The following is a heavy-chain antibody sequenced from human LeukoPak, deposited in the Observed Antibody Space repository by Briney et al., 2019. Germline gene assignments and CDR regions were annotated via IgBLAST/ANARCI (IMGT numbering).Heavy chain of an antibody. CDR2: IWYDGSNK. D-gene: IGHD3-22*01. CDR1: GFTFSNYG. CDR3: VREGYHYDSSGYSYYFDY. Sequence: PGGSLRLSCAASGFTFSNYGMYWVRQAPGKGLEWVAGIWYDGSNKYYADSVKGRFTISRDTSNNTLYLQMNSLRAEDTAVFYCVREGYHYDSSGYSYYFDYWGQGTLVAVSS. J-gene: IGHJ4*02. V-gene: IGHV3-33*01.